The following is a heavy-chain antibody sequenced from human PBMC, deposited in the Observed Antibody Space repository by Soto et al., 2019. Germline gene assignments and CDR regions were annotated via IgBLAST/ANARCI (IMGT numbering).Heavy chain of an antibody. CDR1: GGSISSYY. D-gene: IGHD6-13*01. J-gene: IGHJ5*02. CDR2: IYYSGST. CDR3: ASAEIAAAGTGWFDP. Sequence: QVQLQESGPGLVKPSETLSLTCTVSGGSISSYYWSWIRQPPGKGLEWIGYIYYSGSTNYNPSLKSRVTISVDTSKNQFSLKLSSVTAADTAVYYCASAEIAAAGTGWFDPWGQGTLVTVSS. V-gene: IGHV4-59*01.